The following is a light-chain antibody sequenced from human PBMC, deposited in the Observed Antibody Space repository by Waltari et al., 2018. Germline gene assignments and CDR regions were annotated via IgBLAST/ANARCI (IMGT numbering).Light chain of an antibody. J-gene: IGKJ4*01. CDR3: QHYNNLPLT. CDR1: QSISNK. Sequence: ELVMTQSPDTLSVSPGEGATLSCRASQSISNKLAWYQQKPGQAPRLLIFGASTRATGVPARFSGSGSGTEFTLSISSLQSEDFAVYFCQHYNNLPLTFGGGTRVEI. CDR2: GAS. V-gene: IGKV3-15*01.